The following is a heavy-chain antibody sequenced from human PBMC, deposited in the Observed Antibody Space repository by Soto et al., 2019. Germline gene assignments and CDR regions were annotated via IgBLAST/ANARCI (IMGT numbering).Heavy chain of an antibody. CDR1: CGSIIAYY. J-gene: IGHJ3*02. CDR3: ARREGQLAPFDI. V-gene: IGHV4-59*01. D-gene: IGHD6-13*01. Sequence: SATLSLTCTISCGSIIAYYWGWIRQPPGKGLEWVGYIYYSGSTKYNPSLTSRVTISVDTSKNQFSLKLSSVTAADTAVYYCARREGQLAPFDIWGQGTLVT. CDR2: IYYSGST.